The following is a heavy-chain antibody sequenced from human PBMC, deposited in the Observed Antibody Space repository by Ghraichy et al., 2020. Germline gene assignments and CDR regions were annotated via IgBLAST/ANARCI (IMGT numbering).Heavy chain of an antibody. Sequence: SQTLSLTCGVSDESFGAHYWTWIRQSPAKRLEWIGKINHSGSTKYNPSLESRVSISFDTSKNQLFLTLRSLTAADTAVYYCVATDSSVGTGAGEIWGQGTLVTVSS. V-gene: IGHV4-34*01. D-gene: IGHD3/OR15-3a*01. CDR3: VATDSSVGTGAGEI. J-gene: IGHJ4*02. CDR1: DESFGAHY. CDR2: INHSGST.